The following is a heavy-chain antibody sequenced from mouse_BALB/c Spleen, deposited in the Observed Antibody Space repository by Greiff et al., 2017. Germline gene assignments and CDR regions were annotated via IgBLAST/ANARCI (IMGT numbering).Heavy chain of an antibody. V-gene: IGHV3-2*02. CDR1: GYSITSDYA. CDR2: ISYSGST. D-gene: IGHD1-2*01. J-gene: IGHJ2*01. Sequence: DVKLQESGPGLVKPSQSLSLTCTVTGYSITSDYAWNWIRQFPGNKLEWMGYISYSGSTSYNPSLKSRISITRDTSKNQFFLQLNSVTTEDTATYYCARAPLLRLPFDYWGQGTTLTVSS. CDR3: ARAPLLRLPFDY.